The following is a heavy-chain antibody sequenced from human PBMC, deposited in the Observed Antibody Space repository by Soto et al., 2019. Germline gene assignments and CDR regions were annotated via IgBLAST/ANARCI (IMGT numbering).Heavy chain of an antibody. CDR3: ARDARPGYDYIWGSYHPYNWFDP. CDR2: MNPNSGNT. J-gene: IGHJ5*02. Sequence: GASVKVSCKASGYTFTSYDINWVRQATGQGLEWMGWMNPNSGNTGYAQKLQGRVTMTTNTSTSTAYMELRSLRSDDTAVYYCARDARPGYDYIWGSYHPYNWFDPWGQGTLVTVSS. V-gene: IGHV1-8*01. CDR1: GYTFTSYD. D-gene: IGHD3-16*02.